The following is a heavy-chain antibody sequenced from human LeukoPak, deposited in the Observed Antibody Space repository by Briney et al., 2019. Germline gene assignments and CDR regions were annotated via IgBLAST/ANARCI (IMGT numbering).Heavy chain of an antibody. V-gene: IGHV4-39*07. CDR1: GGSISSSSYY. Sequence: PSETLSLTCTVSGGSISSSSYYWGWIRQPPGKGLEWIGSIYYSGSTYYNPSLKSRVTISVDTSKNQFSLKLSSVTAADTAVYYCASVDTAMAVADYWGQGTLVTVSS. D-gene: IGHD5-18*01. CDR3: ASVDTAMAVADY. CDR2: IYYSGST. J-gene: IGHJ4*02.